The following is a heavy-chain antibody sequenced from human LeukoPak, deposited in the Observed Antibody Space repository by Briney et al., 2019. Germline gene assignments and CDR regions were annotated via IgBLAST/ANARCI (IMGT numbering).Heavy chain of an antibody. CDR3: ARGRLYDSSGYYSPTGPNFDY. V-gene: IGHV3-21*01. Sequence: GGSLRLSCAASGFTFSSYEMNWVRQAPGKGLEWVSSISTSSSYMDYADSVKGRFTISRDNAKNSLFLQMNSLRAEDTAVYYCARGRLYDSSGYYSPTGPNFDYWGQGTLVTVSS. CDR1: GFTFSSYE. CDR2: ISTSSSYM. D-gene: IGHD3-22*01. J-gene: IGHJ4*02.